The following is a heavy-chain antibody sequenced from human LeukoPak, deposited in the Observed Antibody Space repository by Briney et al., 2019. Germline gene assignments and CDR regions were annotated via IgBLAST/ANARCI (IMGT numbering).Heavy chain of an antibody. V-gene: IGHV3-23*01. CDR1: GFTFSSYA. CDR2: ISGSGGST. CDR3: AKDQESYGFFDY. J-gene: IGHJ4*02. D-gene: IGHD1-26*01. Sequence: GGSLRLSCAASGFTFSSYAMSWVRQAPGKGLEWVSAISGSGGSTYYADSVKGRFTISRDNSKNTLYLQMNSLRAEDTAVYCCAKDQESYGFFDYWGQGTLVTVSS.